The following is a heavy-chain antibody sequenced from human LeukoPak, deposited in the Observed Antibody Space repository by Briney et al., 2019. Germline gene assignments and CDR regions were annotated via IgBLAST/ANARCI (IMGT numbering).Heavy chain of an antibody. CDR1: GGSISSSNW. J-gene: IGHJ4*02. CDR3: ASRGIAVTGTVVDY. CDR2: IYHSGRT. D-gene: IGHD6-19*01. Sequence: SETLSLTCAVSGGSISSSNWWSWVRQPPGKGLGWIGEIYHSGRTNYNPSLKSRVTILVDKSTNQFSLKLSSVTAADTAVYYCASRGIAVTGTVVDYWGQGTLVTVSS. V-gene: IGHV4-4*02.